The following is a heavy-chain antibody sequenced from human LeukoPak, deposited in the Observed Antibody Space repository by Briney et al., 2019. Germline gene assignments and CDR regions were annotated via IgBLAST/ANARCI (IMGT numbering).Heavy chain of an antibody. CDR1: GFTFSSYG. CDR3: ARGYCSSTSCYAVDY. J-gene: IGHJ4*02. CDR2: IWYDGSNK. D-gene: IGHD2-2*01. Sequence: GRSLRLSCAASGFTFSSYGMHWVRQAPGKGLEWVAVIWYDGSNKYYADSVKGRFTISRDNPKNTLYLQMNSLRAEDTAVYYCARGYCSSTSCYAVDYWGQGTLVTVSS. V-gene: IGHV3-33*01.